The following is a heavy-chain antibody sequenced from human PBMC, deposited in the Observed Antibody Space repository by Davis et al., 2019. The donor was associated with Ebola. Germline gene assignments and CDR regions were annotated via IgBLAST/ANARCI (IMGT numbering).Heavy chain of an antibody. D-gene: IGHD3-22*01. J-gene: IGHJ4*02. V-gene: IGHV3-64*01. CDR1: GFTFSSYW. CDR2: ISSNGGST. CDR3: ARVRWLLRGYYFDY. Sequence: GESLKISCAASGFTFSSYWMSWVRQAPGKGLEYVSAISSNGGSTYYANSVKGRFTISRDNSKNTLYLQMGSLRAEDMAVYYCARVRWLLRGYYFDYWGQGTLVTVSS.